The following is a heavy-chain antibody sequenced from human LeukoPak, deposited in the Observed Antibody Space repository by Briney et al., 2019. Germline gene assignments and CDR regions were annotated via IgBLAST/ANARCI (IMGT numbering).Heavy chain of an antibody. CDR3: ARDAYSSSYTFDY. J-gene: IGHJ4*02. CDR1: GFTIDDYG. V-gene: IGHV3-20*04. D-gene: IGHD6-6*01. CDR2: INWNGGST. Sequence: PGGSLTLSCSASGFTIDDYGMSWVRPAPGKGLEWVFGINWNGGSTGYEDSVKGRFTISRDNAKNSLSLQMNSLRAEDTALYYCARDAYSSSYTFDYWGQGTLGTVSS.